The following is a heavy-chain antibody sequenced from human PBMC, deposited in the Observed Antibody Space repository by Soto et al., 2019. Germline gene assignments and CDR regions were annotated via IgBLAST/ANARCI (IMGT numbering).Heavy chain of an antibody. CDR2: IKSKTDGGTT. D-gene: IGHD3-16*01. Sequence: GSLRLSCAASGFTFSNAWMSWVRQPPGKGLEWVGRIKSKTDGGTTDYAAPVKGRFTISRDDSKNTLYLQMNRLKTEDTAVYHCTNGFGIAQILYWGQGSLVTVSS. CDR1: GFTFSNAW. CDR3: TNGFGIAQILY. J-gene: IGHJ4*02. V-gene: IGHV3-15*01.